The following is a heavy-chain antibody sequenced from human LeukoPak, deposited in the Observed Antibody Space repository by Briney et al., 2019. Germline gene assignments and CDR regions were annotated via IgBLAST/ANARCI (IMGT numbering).Heavy chain of an antibody. CDR1: GGSISSYY. D-gene: IGHD6-25*01. CDR2: IYYSGNT. J-gene: IGHJ4*02. V-gene: IGHV4-59*01. Sequence: SETLSLTCTVSGGSISSYYWSWLRQPPVKGLEWIGYIYYSGNTNYNPSLKSRVTISVDTSKNQFSLKLNSVTAADTAVYYCARGQSGLPYWGQGTLVTVSS. CDR3: ARGQSGLPY.